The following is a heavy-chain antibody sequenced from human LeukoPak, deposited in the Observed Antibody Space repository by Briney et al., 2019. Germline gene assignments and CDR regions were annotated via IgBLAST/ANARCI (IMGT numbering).Heavy chain of an antibody. J-gene: IGHJ4*02. D-gene: IGHD2-8*01. CDR2: IVPIFGTA. CDR3: DMLRSFLKFDY. V-gene: IGHV1-69*06. CDR1: VYTFTRYG. Sequence: SVRLSRKPSVYTFTRYGISWVRQAPAHRLEWMGGIVPIFGTANYAHTIPPRVTITADKSTTPPCIELSSLRSQDTAVYYCDMLRSFLKFDYWGQGTLVSVSS.